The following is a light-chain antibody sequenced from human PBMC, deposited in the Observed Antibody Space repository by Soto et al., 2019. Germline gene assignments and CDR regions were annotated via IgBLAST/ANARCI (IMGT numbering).Light chain of an antibody. J-gene: IGKJ1*01. V-gene: IGKV1-5*03. CDR3: QQYNSYWT. CDR1: QSISSW. Sequence: DIQMTQSPSTLSASVGDRVTITCRASQSISSWLAWYQQKPGKAPKLLIYKASSFESGIPSRFSGSGSGTKFTLTISSLKPDDFATYYCQQYNSYWTFGQGTKVEIK. CDR2: KAS.